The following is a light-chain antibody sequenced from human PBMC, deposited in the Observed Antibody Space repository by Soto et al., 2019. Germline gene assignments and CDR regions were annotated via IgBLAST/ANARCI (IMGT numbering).Light chain of an antibody. Sequence: DIQMTQSPSSLSASVGDRVTITCRASQSISSYLNWYQQKPGKAPKLLIYAASSLQSGVPSRFSGSGSGTDFTPTISRLQPEDFATYYCQQSYSTSRTFGQGTKLEIK. CDR3: QQSYSTSRT. CDR1: QSISSY. V-gene: IGKV1-39*01. CDR2: AAS. J-gene: IGKJ2*01.